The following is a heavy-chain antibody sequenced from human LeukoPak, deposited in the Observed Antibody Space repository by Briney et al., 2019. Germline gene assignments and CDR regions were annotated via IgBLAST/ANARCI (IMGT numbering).Heavy chain of an antibody. V-gene: IGHV1-2*02. CDR1: GYTFTGYY. Sequence: ASVKVSCKASGYTFTGYYMHWVRQAPGQGLEWMGWINPNSGGTNYAQKFQGRVTMTRDTSISTAYMELSRLRSDDTAVYYCARDLFSSSWYVIVYHYGMDVWGQGTTVTVSS. CDR3: ARDLFSSSWYVIVYHYGMDV. J-gene: IGHJ6*02. D-gene: IGHD6-13*01. CDR2: INPNSGGT.